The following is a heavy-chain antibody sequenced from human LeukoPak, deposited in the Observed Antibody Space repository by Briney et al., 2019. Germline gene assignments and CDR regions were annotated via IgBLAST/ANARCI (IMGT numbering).Heavy chain of an antibody. J-gene: IGHJ4*02. CDR2: IYSGGST. V-gene: IGHV3-53*05. D-gene: IGHD2-2*01. CDR3: ARAPLGGIVVVPAATVDY. Sequence: GGSLRLSCAASGFTVSSNYMSWVRQAPGKGLEWVSVIYSGGSTYYADSVKGRFTISRDNSKNTLYLQMNSLRAEDTAVYYCARAPLGGIVVVPAATVDYWGQGTLVTVSS. CDR1: GFTVSSNY.